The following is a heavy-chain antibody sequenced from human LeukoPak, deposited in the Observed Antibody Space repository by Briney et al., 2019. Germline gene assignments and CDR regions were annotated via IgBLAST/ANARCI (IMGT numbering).Heavy chain of an antibody. J-gene: IGHJ4*02. Sequence: GGSLRLSCAASGFTFSNYWMTWVRQAPGKGVELVANIKQDGSEKYYVDSVKGRFTISRDNAKNSLYLQMNSLRAEDTAVYYCARNQRRLDYWGQGTLVTVSS. V-gene: IGHV3-7*01. CDR2: IKQDGSEK. D-gene: IGHD1-14*01. CDR1: GFTFSNYW. CDR3: ARNQRRLDY.